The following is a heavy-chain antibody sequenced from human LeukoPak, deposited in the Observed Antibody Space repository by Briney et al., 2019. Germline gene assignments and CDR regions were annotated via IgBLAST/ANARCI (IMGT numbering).Heavy chain of an antibody. D-gene: IGHD3-10*01. CDR3: ARGGLRHNWFDP. V-gene: IGHV3-21*01. CDR2: ISSSSSYI. J-gene: IGHJ5*02. Sequence: PGGSLRLSCAASGFTFSNYSMNWVRQAPGKGLEWVSSISSSSSYIYYADSVKGRFTISRDNAKNSLYLQMNSLRAEDTAVYYCARGGLRHNWFDPWGQGTLVTVSS. CDR1: GFTFSNYS.